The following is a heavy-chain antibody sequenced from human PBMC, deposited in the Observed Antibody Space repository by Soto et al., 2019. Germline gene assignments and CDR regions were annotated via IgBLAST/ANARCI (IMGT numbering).Heavy chain of an antibody. V-gene: IGHV3-74*01. CDR2: INSDGSST. D-gene: IGHD6-13*01. CDR1: RFTFSSFW. J-gene: IGHJ5*02. Sequence: EVQLVESGGGLVQPGGSLRLSCAASRFTFSSFWFHWVRQAPGKGLVWVSHINSDGSSTSYADSVKGRFTISRDNAKNTLYLQMNSLRAEDTAVYYCARAAYSRSQTFLFDPWGQGTLVTVSS. CDR3: ARAAYSRSQTFLFDP.